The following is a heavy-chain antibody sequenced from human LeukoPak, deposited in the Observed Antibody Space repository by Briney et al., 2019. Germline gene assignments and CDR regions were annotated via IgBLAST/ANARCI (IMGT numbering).Heavy chain of an antibody. D-gene: IGHD3-10*01. J-gene: IGHJ6*03. Sequence: ASVKVSCKASGYTFTSSGITWVRRAPGQGLEWMGWISAYNGNTNYAQKLQGRVTMPTDTSTSTAYMELRSLRSDDTAVYYCARGEVRGYYYYYMDVWGKGTTVTISS. V-gene: IGHV1-18*01. CDR2: ISAYNGNT. CDR3: ARGEVRGYYYYYMDV. CDR1: GYTFTSSG.